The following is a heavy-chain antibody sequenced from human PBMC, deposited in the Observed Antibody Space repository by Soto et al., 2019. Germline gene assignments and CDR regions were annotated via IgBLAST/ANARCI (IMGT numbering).Heavy chain of an antibody. J-gene: IGHJ5*02. CDR3: ARRSGHRIEAVHKGYDP. CDR1: GGSFSGYY. V-gene: IGHV4-34*01. CDR2: INHSGST. D-gene: IGHD6-13*01. Sequence: PSETLSLTCAVYGGSFSGYYWSWIRQPPGKGLEWIGEINHSGSTNYSPSLKSRVTISVDTSKNQFSLKLSSVTAADTAVYYCARRSGHRIEAVHKGYDPWGQGTLVT.